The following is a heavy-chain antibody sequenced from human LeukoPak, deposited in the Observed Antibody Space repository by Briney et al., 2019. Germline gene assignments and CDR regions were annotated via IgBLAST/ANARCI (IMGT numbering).Heavy chain of an antibody. CDR3: ARDYYDSSGYANFDY. V-gene: IGHV1-2*02. D-gene: IGHD3-22*01. J-gene: IGHJ4*02. Sequence: ASVKVSCKASGYTFGAYYMYWVRQAPGQGLEWMGWIRPNSGGTNYAQKFQGRVTMTRDTSISTAYMELSRLRSDDTAVYYCARDYYDSSGYANFDYWGQGTLVTVSS. CDR1: GYTFGAYY. CDR2: IRPNSGGT.